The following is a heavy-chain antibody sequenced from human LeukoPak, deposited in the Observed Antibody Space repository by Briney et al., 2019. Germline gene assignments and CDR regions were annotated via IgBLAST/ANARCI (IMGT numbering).Heavy chain of an antibody. D-gene: IGHD3-10*01. J-gene: IGHJ6*04. Sequence: SETLSLTCAVSGGSISSGGYSWSWIRQPPGKGPEWIGYIYHSGSTYYNPSLKSRVTISVDRSKNQFSLKLSSVTAADTAVYYCARDLVDYYGSGSVFYGMDVWGKGTTVTVSS. CDR2: IYHSGST. V-gene: IGHV4-30-2*01. CDR1: GGSISSGGYS. CDR3: ARDLVDYYGSGSVFYGMDV.